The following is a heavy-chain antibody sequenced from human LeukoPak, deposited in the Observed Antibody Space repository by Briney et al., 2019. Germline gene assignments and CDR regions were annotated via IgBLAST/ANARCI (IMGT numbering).Heavy chain of an antibody. J-gene: IGHJ4*02. V-gene: IGHV4-34*01. Sequence: SETLSLTCAVYGGSFSDYYWSWIRQPPGEGLEWIGEINHSGSTNYNPPLKSRVTMSVDTSKNQFSLRLSSVTAADTAVYYCARFFYSNYFDYWGQGTLVTVSS. CDR2: INHSGST. CDR1: GGSFSDYY. D-gene: IGHD4-11*01. CDR3: ARFFYSNYFDY.